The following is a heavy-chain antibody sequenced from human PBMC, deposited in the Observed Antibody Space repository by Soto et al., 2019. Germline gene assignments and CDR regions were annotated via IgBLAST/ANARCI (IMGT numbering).Heavy chain of an antibody. D-gene: IGHD3-3*01. CDR1: GGSISSGDYY. CDR2: IYYSGST. Sequence: NPSETLSLTCTVSGGSISSGDYYWSWIRQPPGKGLEWIGYIYYSGSTYYNPSLKSRVTISVDTSKNQFSLKLSSVTAADTAVYYCARADDFWSGYSPGGFDPWGQGTLVTVSS. V-gene: IGHV4-30-4*01. CDR3: ARADDFWSGYSPGGFDP. J-gene: IGHJ5*02.